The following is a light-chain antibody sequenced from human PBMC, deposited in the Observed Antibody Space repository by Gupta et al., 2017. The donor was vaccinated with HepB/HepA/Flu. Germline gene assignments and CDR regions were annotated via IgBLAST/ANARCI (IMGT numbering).Light chain of an antibody. CDR1: QSVSSSY. CDR3: QQCGSSPRT. Sequence: EIVLTQSPGTLSLSPGERATLSCRASQSVSSSYLAWYQQKPGQAPRLLISGASSRATGIPDRFSGSGSGTDFTLTISRLEPEDFAVYYCQQCGSSPRTFGQGTKVEIK. CDR2: GAS. V-gene: IGKV3-20*01. J-gene: IGKJ1*01.